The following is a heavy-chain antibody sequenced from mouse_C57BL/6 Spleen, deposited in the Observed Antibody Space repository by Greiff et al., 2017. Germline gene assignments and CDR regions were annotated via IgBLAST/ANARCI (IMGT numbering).Heavy chain of an antibody. V-gene: IGHV1-50*01. CDR3: ARRNSSTDFDD. CDR1: GYNFTSYW. CDR2: IDPSDSYS. J-gene: IGHJ2*01. D-gene: IGHD1-1*01. Sequence: QVQLQQPGAELVKPGASVKLSCKASGYNFTSYWMQWVKQRPGQGLEWIGEIDPSDSYSNYNQKFKGKATFTVDTSSSTSYIQLSSLTSENYAVYYCARRNSSTDFDDWGQGTTLTVSS.